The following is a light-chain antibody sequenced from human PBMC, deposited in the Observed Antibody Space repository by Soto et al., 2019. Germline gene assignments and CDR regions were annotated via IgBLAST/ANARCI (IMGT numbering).Light chain of an antibody. CDR2: DVS. CDR1: SSVIGGYKY. Sequence: QSVLTQPASVSGAPGQSITISRTGTSSVIGGYKYVSWYQQHPGKAPKLMIYDVSNRPSGVSNRFSGSKSGNTATLTISGLQGEDEAEYYCSSYTGGSTYVFGTGTKVTVL. CDR3: SSYTGGSTYV. V-gene: IGLV2-14*01. J-gene: IGLJ1*01.